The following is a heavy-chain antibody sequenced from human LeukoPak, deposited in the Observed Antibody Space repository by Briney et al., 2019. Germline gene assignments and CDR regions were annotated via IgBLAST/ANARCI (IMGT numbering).Heavy chain of an antibody. CDR1: GGSFSGYY. J-gene: IGHJ4*02. CDR2: INHSGST. CDR3: ARGRDSSGWYADFDY. D-gene: IGHD6-19*01. V-gene: IGHV4-34*01. Sequence: SETLSLTCAVYGGSFSGYYWSWIRQPPGKGLEWIGEINHSGSTNYNPSLKSRVTISVDTSKNQFSLKLSSVTAADTAVYYCARGRDSSGWYADFDYWGQGTLVTVSP.